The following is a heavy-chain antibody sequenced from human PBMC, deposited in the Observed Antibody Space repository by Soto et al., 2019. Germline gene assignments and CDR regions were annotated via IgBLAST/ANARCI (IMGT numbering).Heavy chain of an antibody. CDR3: ASRDY. V-gene: IGHV3-48*01. J-gene: IGHJ4*02. CDR2: ISSSSTTI. CDR1: GFTFSSYS. Sequence: EVQLVESGGGLVQPGGSLRLSYAASGFTFSSYSRNWVRQAPGKGLEWVSYISSSSTTIYYAASVKGRFTISRDNAKNSLYLQMNSLRAEDTSVYSCASRDYWGQGPLVTVSS.